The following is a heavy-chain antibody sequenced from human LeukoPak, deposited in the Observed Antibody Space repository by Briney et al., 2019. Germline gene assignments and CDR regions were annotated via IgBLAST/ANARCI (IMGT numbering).Heavy chain of an antibody. CDR1: GFTFSSYS. Sequence: GGSLRLSCAASGFTFSSYSMNWVRQAPGKGLEWVSSISSSSSYIYYADSVKGRFTISRDNAKNSLYLRMNSLRAEDTAVYYCARSPSYYDFWSGYLSYFDYWGQGTLVTVSS. D-gene: IGHD3-3*01. V-gene: IGHV3-21*01. CDR3: ARSPSYYDFWSGYLSYFDY. CDR2: ISSSSSYI. J-gene: IGHJ4*02.